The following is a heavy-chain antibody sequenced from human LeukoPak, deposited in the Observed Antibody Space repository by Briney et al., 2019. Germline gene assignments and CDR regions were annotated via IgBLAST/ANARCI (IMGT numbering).Heavy chain of an antibody. Sequence: PSETLSLICAVYGGSFSGYYWSWIRQPPGKGLEWIGEINHSGSTNYNPSLKGRVTISVDTSKHQFSLKLSSVTAADTAVYYCARGNFWSGYYSRQTDYWGQGTLVTVSS. V-gene: IGHV4-34*01. D-gene: IGHD3-3*01. CDR3: ARGNFWSGYYSRQTDY. CDR1: GGSFSGYY. J-gene: IGHJ4*02. CDR2: INHSGST.